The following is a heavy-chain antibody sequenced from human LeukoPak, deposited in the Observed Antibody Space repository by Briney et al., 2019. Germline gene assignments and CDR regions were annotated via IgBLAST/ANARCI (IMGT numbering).Heavy chain of an antibody. CDR1: GFTFSSYE. CDR3: AKAPVTSCRGAFCYPFDS. V-gene: IGHV3-23*01. Sequence: PGGSLRLSCAASGFTFSSYEMNWVRQAPGKGLEWVSATSSSDAGKYYADSVRGRFTISRDNSRNTMYLQMNSLRVEDAAVYYCAKAPVTSCRGAFCYPFDSWGQGTLVTVSS. CDR2: TSSSDAGK. D-gene: IGHD2-15*01. J-gene: IGHJ4*02.